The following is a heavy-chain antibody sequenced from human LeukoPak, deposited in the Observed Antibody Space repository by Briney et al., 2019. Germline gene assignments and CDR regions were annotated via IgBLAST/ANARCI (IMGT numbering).Heavy chain of an antibody. J-gene: IGHJ4*02. Sequence: SETLSLTCTVSGGSVSSGSYYWSWIRQPPGKGLEWIGYIYYSGSTNYNPSLKSRVTISVDTSKNQFSLKLRSVTAADTAVYYCARGLGCDGDCYQVASVFDYWGQGTLVTVSS. CDR3: ARGLGCDGDCYQVASVFDY. CDR1: GGSVSSGSYY. CDR2: IYYSGST. D-gene: IGHD2-21*02. V-gene: IGHV4-61*01.